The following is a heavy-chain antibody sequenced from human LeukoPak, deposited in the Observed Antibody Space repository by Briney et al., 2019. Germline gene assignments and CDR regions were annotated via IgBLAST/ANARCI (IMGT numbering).Heavy chain of an antibody. Sequence: PGRSLRLSCAASGFTFSSYAMHWVRQAPGKGLEWVAVISYDGSNKYYADSVKGRFTISRDNSKNTLYLQMNSLRAEDTAVYYCARDREDTAMVTGGLDYWGQGTLVTVSS. CDR3: ARDREDTAMVTGGLDY. CDR2: ISYDGSNK. J-gene: IGHJ4*02. D-gene: IGHD5-18*01. V-gene: IGHV3-30*04. CDR1: GFTFSSYA.